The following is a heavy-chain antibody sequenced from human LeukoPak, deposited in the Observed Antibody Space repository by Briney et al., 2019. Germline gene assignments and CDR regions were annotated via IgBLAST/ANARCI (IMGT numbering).Heavy chain of an antibody. Sequence: ETLSLTCTVSGGSISSYYWSWIRQPPGKGLEWIGYIYYSGSTNYNPSLKSRVTISVDTSKNQFSLKLSSVTAADTAVYYCARFSATDEFDYWGQGTLVTVSS. CDR2: IYYSGST. J-gene: IGHJ4*02. D-gene: IGHD5-24*01. CDR1: GGSISSYY. V-gene: IGHV4-59*01. CDR3: ARFSATDEFDY.